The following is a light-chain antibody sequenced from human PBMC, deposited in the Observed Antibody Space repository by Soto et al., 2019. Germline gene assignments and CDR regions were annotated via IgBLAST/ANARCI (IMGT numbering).Light chain of an antibody. V-gene: IGKV3D-15*01. CDR3: QQDNNWPQT. Sequence: EIVLTQSPATLSVSHGERATLSCRASQSVGNTLAWYQQQPGQTPRLLIYGASNRATGIPDRFSGSGSGTDFTLTISRLEPEDFAVYYCQQDNNWPQTFGQGTKVDIK. CDR2: GAS. J-gene: IGKJ1*01. CDR1: QSVGNT.